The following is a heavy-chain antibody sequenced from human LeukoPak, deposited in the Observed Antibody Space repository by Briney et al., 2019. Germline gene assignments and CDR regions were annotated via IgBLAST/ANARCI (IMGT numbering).Heavy chain of an antibody. CDR1: GFTFSSYS. CDR2: ISSSSSYI. V-gene: IGHV3-21*01. D-gene: IGHD1-26*01. CDR3: AKDLRTQWELLYY. Sequence: GGSLRLSCAASGFTFSSYSMNWVRQAPGKGLEWVSSISSSSSYIYYADSVKGRFTISRDNAKNSLYLQMNSLRAEDTAVYYCAKDLRTQWELLYYWGQGTLVTVSS. J-gene: IGHJ4*02.